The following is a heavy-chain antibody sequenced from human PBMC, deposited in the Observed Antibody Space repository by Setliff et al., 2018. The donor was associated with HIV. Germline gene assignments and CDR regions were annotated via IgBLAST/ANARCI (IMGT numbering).Heavy chain of an antibody. J-gene: IGHJ4*02. Sequence: SGPTLVNPTQTLTLTCTFSGLSLNTPGMRVSWIRQPPGKALEWLARIDWDDNKFYITSLKTRLAISKDTSKNQVLLTMTNMDPLDTATYYCAHNHLAVAGSHYFDYWGQGTLVTVSS. CDR1: GLSLNTPGMR. D-gene: IGHD6-19*01. CDR3: AHNHLAVAGSHYFDY. V-gene: IGHV2-70*04. CDR2: IDWDDNK.